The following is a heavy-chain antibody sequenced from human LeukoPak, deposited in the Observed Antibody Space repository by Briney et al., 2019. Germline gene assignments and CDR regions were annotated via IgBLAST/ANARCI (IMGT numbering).Heavy chain of an antibody. CDR1: GFTFSNHG. D-gene: IGHD6-25*01. V-gene: IGHV3-23*01. CDR2: ISDTGGTT. Sequence: GGSLRLSCAASGFTFSNHGMSWVRQAPGKGLEWVSGISDTGGTTHYADSVKGRFTISRDNSKNTLSLQMKSLRAEDTAVYYCAKLLEQRQVYYFDFWGQGALVTVSS. CDR3: AKLLEQRQVYYFDF. J-gene: IGHJ4*02.